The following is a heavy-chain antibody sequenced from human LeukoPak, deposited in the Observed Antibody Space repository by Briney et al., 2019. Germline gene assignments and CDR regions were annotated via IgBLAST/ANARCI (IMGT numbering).Heavy chain of an antibody. J-gene: IGHJ6*02. V-gene: IGHV1-8*01. D-gene: IGHD3-10*01. CDR2: MNPNSGNT. Sequence: GASVKVSCKASGYTFTSYDINWVRQATGQGLEWMGWMNPNSGNTGYAQKFQGRVTMTRNTSISTAYMELSSLRSEDTAVYYCARAPVSLWFGVYYYYYGMDVWGQRTTVTVSS. CDR1: GYTFTSYD. CDR3: ARAPVSLWFGVYYYYYGMDV.